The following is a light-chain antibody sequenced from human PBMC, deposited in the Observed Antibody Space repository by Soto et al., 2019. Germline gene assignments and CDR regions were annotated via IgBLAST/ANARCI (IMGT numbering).Light chain of an antibody. Sequence: DIQMTQSPSSLSASVGERVTITCQASKDISNYLNWYQQKPGKAPKLLIYDASNLETGVPSRFSGSGSGTDFTFTISSLQPEDIATYYCQQYDNLPRTFGPGTKVDIK. V-gene: IGKV1-33*01. CDR1: KDISNY. CDR3: QQYDNLPRT. J-gene: IGKJ3*01. CDR2: DAS.